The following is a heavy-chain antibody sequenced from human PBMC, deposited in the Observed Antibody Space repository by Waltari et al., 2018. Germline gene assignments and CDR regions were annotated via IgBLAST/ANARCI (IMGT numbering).Heavy chain of an antibody. J-gene: IGHJ4*02. D-gene: IGHD1-26*01. V-gene: IGHV4-38-2*01. CDR2: IYHSGRT. CDR3: ASWSLDSGSYSDY. CDR1: GYSISSGYY. Sequence: QVQLQESGPGLVKPSETLSLTCAVSGYSISSGYYWGWIRQPPGKGLEWIGSIYHSGRTYYNPSLKSRVTISVDTSKNQFSLKLSSVTAADTAVYYCASWSLDSGSYSDYWGQGTLVTVSS.